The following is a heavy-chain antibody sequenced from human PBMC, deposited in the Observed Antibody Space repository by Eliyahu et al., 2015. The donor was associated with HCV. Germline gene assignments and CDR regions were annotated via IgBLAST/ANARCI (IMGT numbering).Heavy chain of an antibody. CDR2: IWYDGSSK. J-gene: IGHJ3*02. CDR1: GFTFSSYV. V-gene: IGHV3-33*01. CDR3: ARGSYSSSSHDAFDI. D-gene: IGHD6-6*01. Sequence: QVQLVESGGGVVQPGRSLRLSCEASGFTFSSYVMHWVRQAPGKGLEWVALIWYDGSSKYYADSRDNSKNTLYLQMNSLRAEDTAMYYCARGSYSSSSHDAFDIWGQGTMVTVSS.